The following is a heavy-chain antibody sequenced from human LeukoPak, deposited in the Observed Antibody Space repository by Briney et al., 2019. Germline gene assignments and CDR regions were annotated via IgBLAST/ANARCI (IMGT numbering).Heavy chain of an antibody. CDR1: GFTFDDYG. J-gene: IGHJ3*02. V-gene: IGHV3-20*04. CDR2: INWNGGST. D-gene: IGHD3-22*01. CDR3: ARDLSDSSGYYYGDAFDI. Sequence: GGSLRLSCAASGFTFDDYGMSWVRQAPGKGLEWVSGINWNGGSTGYADSVKGRFTISRDNAKNSLYLQMNSLRAEDTALYYCARDLSDSSGYYYGDAFDIWGQGTLVTVSS.